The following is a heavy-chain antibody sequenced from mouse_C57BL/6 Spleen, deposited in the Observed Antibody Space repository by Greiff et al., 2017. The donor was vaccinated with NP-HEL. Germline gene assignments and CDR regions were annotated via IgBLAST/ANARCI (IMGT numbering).Heavy chain of an antibody. J-gene: IGHJ4*01. CDR1: GYTFTSYW. CDR3: ARITTPRAMDY. Sequence: QVQLQQPGAELVMPGASVKLSCKASGYTFTSYWMHWVKQRPGQGLEWIGEIDPSDSYTNYNQKFKVKSTLTVYKSSSTAYMQLSSLTSEDSAVYYCARITTPRAMDYWGQGTSVTVSS. CDR2: IDPSDSYT. V-gene: IGHV1-69*01. D-gene: IGHD1-1*01.